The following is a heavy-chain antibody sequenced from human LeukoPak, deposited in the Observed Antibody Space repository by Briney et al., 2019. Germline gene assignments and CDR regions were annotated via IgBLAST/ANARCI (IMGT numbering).Heavy chain of an antibody. V-gene: IGHV1-69*05. CDR1: GGTFSSYA. CDR2: IVPIFGTA. CDR3: ARGVFGVAIFNWFDP. J-gene: IGHJ5*02. Sequence: GSSVKVSCKASGGTFSSYAISWVRQAPGQGLEWMGGIVPIFGTANYAQKFQGRVTITTDESTSTAYMELSSLRSEDTAVYYCARGVFGVAIFNWFDPWGQGTLVTVS. D-gene: IGHD3-3*01.